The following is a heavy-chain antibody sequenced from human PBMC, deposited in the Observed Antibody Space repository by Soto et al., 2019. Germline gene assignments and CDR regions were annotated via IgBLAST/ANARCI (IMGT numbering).Heavy chain of an antibody. J-gene: IGHJ6*02. Sequence: QVQLVQSGAEVTKPGCSVKVSCKASGGTFSSYAISWVRQAPGQGLEWMGGIIPIFGTANYAQKFQGRVTITADESTSKAYMELRSLRSEDTAVYYCAPDSGGPPYGMDVWGQGTTVTVSS. V-gene: IGHV1-69*12. CDR3: APDSGGPPYGMDV. CDR2: IIPIFGTA. CDR1: GGTFSSYA. D-gene: IGHD2-15*01.